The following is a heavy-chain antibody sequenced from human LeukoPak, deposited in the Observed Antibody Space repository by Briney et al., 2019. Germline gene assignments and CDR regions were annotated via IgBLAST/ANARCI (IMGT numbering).Heavy chain of an antibody. CDR1: GFTFSGYW. J-gene: IGHJ3*02. V-gene: IGHV3-7*01. D-gene: IGHD3-10*01. CDR3: ARRIWFGESDAFDI. CDR2: IEQDGSEK. Sequence: GGSLRLSCAASGFTFSGYWMSWVRQAPGKGLEWVANIEQDGSEKYYVDSVKGRLTISRDNAKNSLYLQMNSLRAEDTAVYYCARRIWFGESDAFDIWGQGTMVTVSS.